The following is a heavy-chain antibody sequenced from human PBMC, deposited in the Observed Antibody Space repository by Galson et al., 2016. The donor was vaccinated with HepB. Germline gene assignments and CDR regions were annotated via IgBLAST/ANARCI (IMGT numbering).Heavy chain of an antibody. CDR1: GYTFTNFG. CDR2: ISAYSGPT. J-gene: IGHJ4*02. CDR3: ARDVFPSIPMVREFDY. D-gene: IGHD3-10*01. V-gene: IGHV1-18*01. Sequence: SVKVSCKASGYTFTNFGITWVRQAAGQGLEWLGWISAYSGPTNYAQSLQARVTMTTDTSTTTAYMELRILSSDDTAVYYCARDVFPSIPMVREFDYWGQGTLVTVSS.